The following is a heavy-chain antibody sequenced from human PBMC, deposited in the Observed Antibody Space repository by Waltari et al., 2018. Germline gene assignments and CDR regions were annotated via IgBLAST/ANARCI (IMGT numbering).Heavy chain of an antibody. CDR1: GPPFSTYA. CDR2: MSGSGGNT. CDR3: AKGRWYFDF. J-gene: IGHJ4*02. V-gene: IGHV3-23*01. Sequence: EVQLLESGGGLVQPGGSLSHSCAPRGPPFSTYALSWVRQAPGRGLEWVSGMSGSGGNTYYADSVKGRFTISRDNSRNTLFLQMNRLRAEDTAVYYCAKGRWYFDFWGRGTLVTVPS.